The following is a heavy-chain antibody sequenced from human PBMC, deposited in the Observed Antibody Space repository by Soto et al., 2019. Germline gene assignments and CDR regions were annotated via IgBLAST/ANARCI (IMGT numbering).Heavy chain of an antibody. CDR3: ARDLAGAGSSGYCDDYYYYGMDV. D-gene: IGHD3-22*01. J-gene: IGHJ6*02. CDR2: IKQDGSEK. Sequence: GGSLRLSCAASGFTFSSYWMSWVRQAPGKGLEWVANIKQDGSEKYYVDSVKGRFTISRDNAKNSLYLQMNSLRAEDTAVYYCARDLAGAGSSGYCDDYYYYGMDVWGQGTTVTVSS. CDR1: GFTFSSYW. V-gene: IGHV3-7*01.